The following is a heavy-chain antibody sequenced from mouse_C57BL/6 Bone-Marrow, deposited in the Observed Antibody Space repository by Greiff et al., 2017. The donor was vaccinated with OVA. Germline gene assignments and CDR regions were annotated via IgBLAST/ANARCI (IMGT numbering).Heavy chain of an antibody. D-gene: IGHD3-1*01. V-gene: IGHV7-3*01. Sequence: EVHLVESGGGLVQPGGSLSLSCAASGFTFTDYYMSWVRQPPGKALEWLGFIRNKANGYTTEYSASVKGRFTISRDNSQSILYLQMNALRAEDSATYYCARYTGGGFAYWGQGTLVTVSA. CDR3: ARYTGGGFAY. CDR2: IRNKANGYTT. CDR1: GFTFTDYY. J-gene: IGHJ3*01.